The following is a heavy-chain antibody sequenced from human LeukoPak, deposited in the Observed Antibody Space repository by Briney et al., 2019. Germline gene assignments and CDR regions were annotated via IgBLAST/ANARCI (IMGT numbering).Heavy chain of an antibody. CDR2: IKEDGTYT. Sequence: GGSLRLSCAASGFTFSSYWMHWVRQAPGKGLVWVSRIKEDGTYTSYADSVKGRFTISRDNARNTVFLQMNSLRAEDTAVYYCARDFDMGITPGDDFDFWGQGTLVTVSS. J-gene: IGHJ4*02. CDR3: ARDFDMGITPGDDFDF. V-gene: IGHV3-74*01. D-gene: IGHD3-9*01. CDR1: GFTFSSYW.